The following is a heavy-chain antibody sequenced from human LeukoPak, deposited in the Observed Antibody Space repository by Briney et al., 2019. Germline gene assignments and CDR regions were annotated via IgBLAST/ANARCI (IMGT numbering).Heavy chain of an antibody. CDR2: ISGSGGST. CDR3: ASRIFYGSGIDY. V-gene: IGHV3-23*01. Sequence: GGSLRLSCVASGFTFSSYAMSWVRQAPGKGLEWVSAISGSGGSTYYADSVKGRFTISRDNSKNTLYLQMNSLRAEDTAVYYCASRIFYGSGIDYWGQGTLVTVSS. J-gene: IGHJ4*02. D-gene: IGHD3-10*01. CDR1: GFTFSSYA.